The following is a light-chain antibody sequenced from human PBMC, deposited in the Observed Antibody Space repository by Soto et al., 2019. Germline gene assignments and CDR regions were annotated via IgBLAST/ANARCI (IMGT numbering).Light chain of an antibody. Sequence: DLQMTQSPSSLSASVGDRVTITCRASQSISSFLNWYQHKPGKAPKLLIYAASSLQSGVPSRFSGSGSGTDFTLTISSLQPEDFATYYCQQSYGTPPTFGQGTKVEIK. J-gene: IGKJ1*01. CDR2: AAS. V-gene: IGKV1-39*01. CDR3: QQSYGTPPT. CDR1: QSISSF.